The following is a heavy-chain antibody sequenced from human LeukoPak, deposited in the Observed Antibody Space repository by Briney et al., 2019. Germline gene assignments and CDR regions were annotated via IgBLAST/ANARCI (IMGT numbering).Heavy chain of an antibody. CDR1: GYTFTSYD. J-gene: IGHJ4*02. V-gene: IGHV1-8*03. Sequence: ASVKVSCKASGYTFTSYDINWVRQATGQGLEWMGWMNPNSGNTGYAQKFQGRVTITRNTSISTAYMELGSLRSEDTAVYYCARMTNRYDFWSGYYNILDYFDYWGQGTLATVSS. CDR3: ARMTNRYDFWSGYYNILDYFDY. CDR2: MNPNSGNT. D-gene: IGHD3-3*01.